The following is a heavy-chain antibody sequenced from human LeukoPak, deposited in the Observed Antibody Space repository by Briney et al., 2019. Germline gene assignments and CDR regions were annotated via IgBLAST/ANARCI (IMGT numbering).Heavy chain of an antibody. CDR1: GGSISSYY. J-gene: IGHJ4*02. D-gene: IGHD3-22*01. CDR2: IYYSGST. Sequence: SETLSLTCTVSGGSISSYYWSWIRQPPGKGLEWIGYIYYSGSTNYNPSLKSRVTISVDTSKNQFSLKLTSVAAADSAMYYCARGGYYDSPFDYWGQGTLVTVSS. V-gene: IGHV4-59*01. CDR3: ARGGYYDSPFDY.